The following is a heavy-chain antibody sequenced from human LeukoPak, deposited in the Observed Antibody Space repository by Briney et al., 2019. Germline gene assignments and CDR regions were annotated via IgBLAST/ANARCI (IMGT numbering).Heavy chain of an antibody. D-gene: IGHD4-23*01. CDR3: ARDLHGGNSFTSDWYFDL. V-gene: IGHV4-4*02. J-gene: IGHJ2*01. CDR2: IFHSGST. CDR1: GGSISISSSDW. Sequence: SETLSLTCAVSGGSISISSSDWWSWVRQPPGKGLEWIGEIFHSGSTNYNPSLKSRVTISVDKSKNQFSLKLSSLTAADTAVYYCARDLHGGNSFTSDWYFDLWGRGTLVTVSS.